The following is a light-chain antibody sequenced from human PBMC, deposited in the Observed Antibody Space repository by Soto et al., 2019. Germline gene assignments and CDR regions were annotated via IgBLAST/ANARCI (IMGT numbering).Light chain of an antibody. CDR3: QQYIRWPLT. V-gene: IGKV3-15*01. CDR2: GAS. CDR1: QDVSSN. Sequence: EMVVTQSPATLSVSPGERATLSCRASQDVSSNLAWYQQKPGQAPRLLIYGASTRATGTPASFSGSGSGTEFTLTISSLQSEDYAVYFCQQYIRWPLTFGGGTKVEIK. J-gene: IGKJ4*01.